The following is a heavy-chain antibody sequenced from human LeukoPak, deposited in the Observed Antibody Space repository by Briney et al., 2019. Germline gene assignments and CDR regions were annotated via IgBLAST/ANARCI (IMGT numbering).Heavy chain of an antibody. J-gene: IGHJ4*02. CDR3: AKVSRGSRYSASDF. CDR1: GFTFSDYA. CDR2: ICDDDST. V-gene: IGHV3-23*01. Sequence: GGSLRLSCAASGFTFSDYAMSWVRQAPGKGLEWVASICDDDSTHYVDSVKGRFTISRDNSKNTLFLQMNSLRGEDTAAYYCAKVSRGSRYSASDFWGQGALVTVSS. D-gene: IGHD2-15*01.